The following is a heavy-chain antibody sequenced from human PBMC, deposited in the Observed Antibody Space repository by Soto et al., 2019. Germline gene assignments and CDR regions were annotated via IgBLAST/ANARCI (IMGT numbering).Heavy chain of an antibody. D-gene: IGHD3-10*01. CDR1: EITLNIYW. V-gene: IGHV3-74*01. CDR2: INPESTTL. Sequence: EAQLVESGGGLVQPGGSLTLSCTASEITLNIYWMHWIRQAPGKGLVWVSRINPESTTLTYADSVTGRFTISRDSAKNTLYLQRSGLGAENTEIYFCTKAPSGAGASWAKETLVTVSS. J-gene: IGHJ5*02. CDR3: TKAPSGAGAS.